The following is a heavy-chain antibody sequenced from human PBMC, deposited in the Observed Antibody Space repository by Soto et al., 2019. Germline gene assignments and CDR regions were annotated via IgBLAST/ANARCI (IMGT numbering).Heavy chain of an antibody. D-gene: IGHD4-17*01. CDR3: ARGRGDGDYGGSAFDI. CDR1: GFTFSSYG. CDR2: IWYDGSNK. V-gene: IGHV3-33*01. J-gene: IGHJ3*02. Sequence: ESGGGVVQPGRSLRLSCAASGFTFSSYGMHWVRQAPGKGLEWVAVIWYDGSNKYYADSVKGRFTISRDNSKNTLYLQMNSLRAEDTAVYYCARGRGDGDYGGSAFDIWGQGTMVTVSS.